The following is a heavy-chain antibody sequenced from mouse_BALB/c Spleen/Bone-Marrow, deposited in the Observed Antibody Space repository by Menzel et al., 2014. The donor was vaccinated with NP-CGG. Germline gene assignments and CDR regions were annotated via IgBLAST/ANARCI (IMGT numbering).Heavy chain of an antibody. CDR1: GFNIKDTY. CDR2: IDPANGNT. J-gene: IGHJ1*01. CDR3: ASYRYGWYFDV. V-gene: IGHV14-3*02. D-gene: IGHD2-14*01. Sequence: EVQLQQSGAELVKPGASVKLSCTASGFNIKDTYMHWVKQRPEQGLEWIGRIDPANGNTKYDPKFQGKATIIADTSSNTAYLQLSSLTSEGTAVYYCASYRYGWYFDVWGAGTTVTVSS.